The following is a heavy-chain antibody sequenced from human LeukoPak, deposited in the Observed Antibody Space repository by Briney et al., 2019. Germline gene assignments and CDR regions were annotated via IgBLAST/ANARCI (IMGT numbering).Heavy chain of an antibody. Sequence: SETLSLTSTVSGGSISSYYWSWIRQPPGKGLEWIGYIYYSGSTNYNPSLKSRVTISVDTSKNQFSLKLSSVTAADTAVYYCARGRYYDSSGYSEKSYYFDYWGQGTLVTVSS. CDR1: GGSISSYY. CDR3: ARGRYYDSSGYSEKSYYFDY. V-gene: IGHV4-59*01. CDR2: IYYSGST. D-gene: IGHD3-22*01. J-gene: IGHJ4*02.